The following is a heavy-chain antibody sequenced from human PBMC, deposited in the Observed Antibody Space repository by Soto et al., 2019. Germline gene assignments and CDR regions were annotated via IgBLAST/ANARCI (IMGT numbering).Heavy chain of an antibody. CDR3: ARTDRDFDGLDV. J-gene: IGHJ6*02. V-gene: IGHV3-13*05. CDR2: ISAAGDP. CDR1: GFTFRNYD. Sequence: EVQLVESGGGLVQPGGSLRLSCEASGFTFRNYDMHWVRQGTGKGLEWVSGISAAGDPDYADSVEGRFTISRENAQISIFLQMNSLRVGDTAVYYCARTDRDFDGLDVWGQGTTVIVSS.